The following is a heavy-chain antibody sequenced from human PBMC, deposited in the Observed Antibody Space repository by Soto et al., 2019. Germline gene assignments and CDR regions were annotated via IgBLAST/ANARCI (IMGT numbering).Heavy chain of an antibody. V-gene: IGHV3-30*03. CDR3: ATDNSPANCCYGTDV. CDR1: GFTFSNYG. J-gene: IGHJ6*02. Sequence: QVQLVESGGGVVQPGRSLRLSCAASGFTFSNYGMHWVRQAPGKGLEWLEVISNDGSNENYADSVKGRFTISRDNSKNMVYLQTKSLRAEDRAVYYSATDNSPANCCYGTDVWGQGTRVTVSS. D-gene: IGHD1-20*01. CDR2: ISNDGSNE.